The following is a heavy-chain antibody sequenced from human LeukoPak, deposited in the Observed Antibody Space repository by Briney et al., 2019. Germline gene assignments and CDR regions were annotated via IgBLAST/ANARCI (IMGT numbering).Heavy chain of an antibody. V-gene: IGHV1-2*02. D-gene: IGHD3-3*01. CDR1: GYTFTGYY. CDR3: ARDYYDFWSGYYKGFDP. CDR2: INPNSGST. J-gene: IGHJ5*02. Sequence: GASVKVSCKASGYTFTGYYMNWVRQAPGQGLEWMGWINPNSGSTNYAQRFQGRVTMTRDTSISTAYMELSRLRSDDTAVYYCARDYYDFWSGYYKGFDPWGQGTLVTVSS.